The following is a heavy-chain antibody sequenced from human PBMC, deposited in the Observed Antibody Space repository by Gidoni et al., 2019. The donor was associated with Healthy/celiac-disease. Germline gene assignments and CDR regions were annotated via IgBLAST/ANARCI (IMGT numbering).Heavy chain of an antibody. J-gene: IGHJ6*02. CDR3: ARGGVDIVDTNHYYYYGMDV. CDR1: GYTFTSYY. CDR2: MNPNSGNT. V-gene: IGHV1-8*01. D-gene: IGHD5-12*01. Sequence: QVQLVQSGAVVKKPGASVKVSCKASGYTFTSYYINWVRQATGQGLEWMGWMNPNSGNTGYAQKFQGRVTMTRNTSISTAYMELSSLRSEDTAVYYCARGGVDIVDTNHYYYYGMDVWGQGTTVTVSS.